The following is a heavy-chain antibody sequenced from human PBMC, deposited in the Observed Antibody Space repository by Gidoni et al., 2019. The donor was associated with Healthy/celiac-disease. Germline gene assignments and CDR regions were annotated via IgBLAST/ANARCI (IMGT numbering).Heavy chain of an antibody. CDR2: IKQDGSEK. J-gene: IGHJ4*02. D-gene: IGHD4-17*01. CDR3: ARGGTTVTTLYRY. Sequence: EVQLVESGGGLVQPGGSLRLSCAASGFPFSSYWMSWVRQAPGKGLEWVANIKQDGSEKYYVDSVKGRFTISRDNAKNSLYLQMNSLRAEDTAVYYCARGGTTVTTLYRYWGQGTLVTVSS. V-gene: IGHV3-7*04. CDR1: GFPFSSYW.